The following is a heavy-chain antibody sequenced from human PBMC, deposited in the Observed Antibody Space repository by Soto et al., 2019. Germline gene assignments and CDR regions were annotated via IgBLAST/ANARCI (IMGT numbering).Heavy chain of an antibody. CDR2: IYYSGST. J-gene: IGHJ4*02. D-gene: IGHD3-16*01. CDR1: GGSISSYY. Sequence: SETLSLTCTVSGGSISSYYWSWIRQPPGKGLEWIGYIYYSGSTNYNPSLKSRVTISVDTSKNQFSLKLSSVTAADTAVYYCARHFWASSYLFDYWGQGTLVTVSS. CDR3: ARHFWASSYLFDY. V-gene: IGHV4-59*08.